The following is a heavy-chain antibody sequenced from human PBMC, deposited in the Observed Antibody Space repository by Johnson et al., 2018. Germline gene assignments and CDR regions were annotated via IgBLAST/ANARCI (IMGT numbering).Heavy chain of an antibody. J-gene: IGHJ3*02. CDR2: IHHSGNT. Sequence: QVQLQESGPGLVKPSETLSLSCTVSGDAISSYYWNWIRQPPGKGLEWIGYIHHSGNTNSNPSLRSRVTMSVDTSKNQFSLKLKSVVAADTAVYYCARWGEPLWINAFDIWGLGTMVTVSS. D-gene: IGHD1-26*01. V-gene: IGHV4-4*09. CDR3: ARWGEPLWINAFDI. CDR1: GDAISSYY.